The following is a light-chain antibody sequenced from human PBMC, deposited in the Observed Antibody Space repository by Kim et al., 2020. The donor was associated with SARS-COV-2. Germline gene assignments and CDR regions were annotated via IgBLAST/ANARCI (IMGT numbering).Light chain of an antibody. J-gene: IGKJ1*01. V-gene: IGKV1-5*01. CDR2: DGS. CDR3: QHRQT. CDR1: QGVSRW. Sequence: TLSASVGDRVTLTCRASQGVSRWLAWYQQKPGKAPKLLIYDGSNLQSGVPSRFSGSGSGTEFTLTISSLQPDDFAIYYCQHRQTFGQGTKVDIK.